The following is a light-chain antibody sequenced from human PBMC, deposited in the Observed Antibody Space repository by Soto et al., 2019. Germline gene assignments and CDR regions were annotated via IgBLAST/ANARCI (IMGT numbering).Light chain of an antibody. J-gene: IGKJ4*01. Sequence: DIQMTQSPSTLSASVGDRVTITCRASQSISSWLAWYQQKPGKAPKLLIYKASSLESGVPSRFSGSGSGTEFTLTISSMQPDDFATYYCQQYNSYSLTFGGGTKVEIK. CDR3: QQYNSYSLT. CDR2: KAS. CDR1: QSISSW. V-gene: IGKV1-5*03.